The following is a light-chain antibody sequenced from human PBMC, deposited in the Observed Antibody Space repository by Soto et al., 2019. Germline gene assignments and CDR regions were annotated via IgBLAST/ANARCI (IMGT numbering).Light chain of an antibody. CDR3: QQYNSWPRT. CDR2: GAF. Sequence: DTVLTQSPATLSVSQGERATLSCRASQNIKTNLAWYQRKPGQAPRLLIYGAFTGATGVPARFSGSGSGTEFTLTISSLQSEDFATYYCQQYNSWPRTFGQGTKVDIK. V-gene: IGKV3-15*01. CDR1: QNIKTN. J-gene: IGKJ1*01.